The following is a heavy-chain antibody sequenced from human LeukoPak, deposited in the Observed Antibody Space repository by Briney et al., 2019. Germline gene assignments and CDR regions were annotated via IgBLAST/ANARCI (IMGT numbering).Heavy chain of an antibody. Sequence: PSQTLSLTCTVSGGSMSNHFWIWIRQPPGKGLEWIGYIYYTGSTRYNPSLASRVTISVDTSKNQFSLKLNSVTAADTAVYYCAKYVYFSLDFWGQGSLVTVSS. J-gene: IGHJ4*02. V-gene: IGHV4-59*11. CDR2: IYYTGST. CDR3: AKYVYFSLDF. CDR1: GGSMSNHF. D-gene: IGHD1-14*01.